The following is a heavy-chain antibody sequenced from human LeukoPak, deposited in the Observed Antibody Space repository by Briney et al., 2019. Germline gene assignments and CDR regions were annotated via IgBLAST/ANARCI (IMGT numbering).Heavy chain of an antibody. V-gene: IGHV7-4-1*02. J-gene: IGHJ4*02. CDR2: INTNTGNP. D-gene: IGHD3-16*02. CDR1: GYTFTSYA. CDR3: ARAGFSDYVWGSYRPPHFAS. Sequence: ASVKVSCKASGYTFTSYAMNWVRQAPGQGLEWMGWINTNTGNPTYAQGFTGRFVFSLDTSVSTAYLQISSLKAEDTAVYYCARAGFSDYVWGSYRPPHFASWGQGTLVTVSS.